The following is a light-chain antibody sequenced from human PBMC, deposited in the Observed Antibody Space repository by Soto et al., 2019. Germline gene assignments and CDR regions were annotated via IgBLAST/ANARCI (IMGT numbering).Light chain of an antibody. Sequence: DIQMTQSPSSLSASVGDRVTITCRASQSISSYLNWYQQKPGKAPKLLLYAASSLQSGVPSRLSGSGSVTDFTLPISSLQPEDFATYYCQQSYDHLTFGGGTKVEIK. CDR1: QSISSY. J-gene: IGKJ4*01. CDR2: AAS. CDR3: QQSYDHLT. V-gene: IGKV1-39*01.